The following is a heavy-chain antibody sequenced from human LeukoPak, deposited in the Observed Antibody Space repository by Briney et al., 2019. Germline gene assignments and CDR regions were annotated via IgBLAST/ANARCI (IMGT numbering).Heavy chain of an antibody. CDR1: GFTFSRYD. V-gene: IGHV3-13*01. J-gene: IGHJ3*02. CDR2: IGTSDDT. D-gene: IGHD2-2*01. CDR3: ARDVGSIAFDI. Sequence: GGSLRLSCAASGFTFSRYDMHWVRHATGKGLEWVSGIGTSDDTYYPDSVKGRFTISRENAKNSLYLQINSLRAGDTAIYYCARDVGSIAFDIWGQGTMVTVSS.